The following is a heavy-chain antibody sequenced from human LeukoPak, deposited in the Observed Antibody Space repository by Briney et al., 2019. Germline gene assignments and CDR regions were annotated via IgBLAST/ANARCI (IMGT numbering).Heavy chain of an antibody. J-gene: IGHJ4*02. CDR3: ARATPGLRYFDWLLYLDY. Sequence: GGSLRLSCAASGFTFRSYTMNWVRQAPGKGLEWVSAISSSTSYIYYADSVKGRFTISRDDAQNSLYLQMDSLRAEDTAVYYCARATPGLRYFDWLLYLDYWGQGTLVTVSS. CDR1: GFTFRSYT. V-gene: IGHV3-21*01. CDR2: ISSSTSYI. D-gene: IGHD3-9*01.